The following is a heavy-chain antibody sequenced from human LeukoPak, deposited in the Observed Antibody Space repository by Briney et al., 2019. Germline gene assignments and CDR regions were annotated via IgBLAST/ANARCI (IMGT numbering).Heavy chain of an antibody. D-gene: IGHD2-2*01. Sequence: SETLSLTCTVSGASVSSYYWSWIRQPPGKGLEWIGYIYYSGRTNYNPSLKSRVTISVDTSKTQFSLKLSSVTAADTAVYYCARGTHQLLGTVWFDPWGQGTLVTVSS. CDR3: ARGTHQLLGTVWFDP. J-gene: IGHJ5*02. V-gene: IGHV4-59*02. CDR1: GASVSSYY. CDR2: IYYSGRT.